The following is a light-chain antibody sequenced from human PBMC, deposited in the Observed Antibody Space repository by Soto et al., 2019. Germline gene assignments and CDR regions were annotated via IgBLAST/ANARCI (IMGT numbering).Light chain of an antibody. J-gene: IGLJ3*02. CDR1: SSNIGAGYD. V-gene: IGLV1-40*01. Sequence: QSVLTQPPSVSGAPGQRVTISCTGGSSNIGAGYDVHWYRQFPGTAPKLLVYSNNNRPSGISDRFSASKSGSSASLAITGLQAEDEADYYCQSYDTSLRAWVFGGGTKLTVL. CDR2: SNN. CDR3: QSYDTSLRAWV.